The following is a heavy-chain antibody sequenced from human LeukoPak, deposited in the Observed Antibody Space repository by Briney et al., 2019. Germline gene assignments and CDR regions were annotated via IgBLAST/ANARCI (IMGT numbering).Heavy chain of an antibody. V-gene: IGHV4-61*01. CDR1: GGSVSSGSYY. CDR2: IYYSGST. Sequence: SETLSLTCTVSGGSVSSGSYYWSWIRQPPGKGLEWIGCIYYSGSTNYNPSLKSRVTISVDTSKNQFSLKLSSVTAADTAVYYCARGIAAAGNKEFDYWGQGTLVTVSS. CDR3: ARGIAAAGNKEFDY. D-gene: IGHD6-13*01. J-gene: IGHJ4*02.